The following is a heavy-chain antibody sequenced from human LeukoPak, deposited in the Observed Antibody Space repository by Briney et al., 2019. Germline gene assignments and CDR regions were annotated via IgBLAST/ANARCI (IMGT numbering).Heavy chain of an antibody. CDR1: GFTVSNNY. J-gene: IGHJ4*02. CDR2: IYTGGST. V-gene: IGHV3-66*01. D-gene: IGHD3-22*01. Sequence: GGSLRLSCAASGFTVSNNYMNWVRQAPGKGLEWVSVIYTGGSTYYADSVKGRFTISRDYSKNTLYLQMNSLRAEDTAVYYCTQGYYDRSGYWNWGQGTQVTVSS. CDR3: TQGYYDRSGYWN.